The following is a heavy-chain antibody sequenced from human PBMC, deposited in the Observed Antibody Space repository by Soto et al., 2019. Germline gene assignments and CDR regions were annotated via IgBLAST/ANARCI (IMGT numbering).Heavy chain of an antibody. CDR2: IWYDGSHK. V-gene: IGHV3-33*01. CDR1: GFTFIQFG. J-gene: IGHJ1*01. Sequence: VGSLRLSCAASGFTFIQFGMHWVRQAPGKGLEWVAIIWYDGSHKYYAESVKGRFTISRDNSKNTVSLHMDNLGVEDTAMYYCAAGEPILYRGRGTLVTVS. CDR3: AAGEPILY.